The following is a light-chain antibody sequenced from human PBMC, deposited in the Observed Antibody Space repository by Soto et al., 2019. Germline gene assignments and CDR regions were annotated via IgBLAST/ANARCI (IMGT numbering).Light chain of an antibody. CDR1: SNDLGGFNY. Sequence: QSALTQPPSASGSPGQSVTISCSGTSNDLGGFNYVSWYQQHPGKAPKLIIYEVTERPSGVPDRFSGSKSGNTASLTVSGLQAEDEADYSCSSYGGYDNVIFGGGTKLTVL. CDR2: EVT. J-gene: IGLJ2*01. V-gene: IGLV2-8*01. CDR3: SSYGGYDNVI.